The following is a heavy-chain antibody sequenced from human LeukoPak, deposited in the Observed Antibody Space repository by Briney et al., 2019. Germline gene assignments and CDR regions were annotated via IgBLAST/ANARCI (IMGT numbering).Heavy chain of an antibody. D-gene: IGHD3-22*01. V-gene: IGHV5-51*01. J-gene: IGHJ4*02. Sequence: GESLKISCKGSGYSFTSYCIGWVRQMCGQGLEWMGIIYPGDSDTRYSPSFQGQVTISADKSISTAYLQWSSLKASDTAMYYCARSTNYDSSGYVGDYWGQGTLVTVSS. CDR3: ARSTNYDSSGYVGDY. CDR2: IYPGDSDT. CDR1: GYSFTSYC.